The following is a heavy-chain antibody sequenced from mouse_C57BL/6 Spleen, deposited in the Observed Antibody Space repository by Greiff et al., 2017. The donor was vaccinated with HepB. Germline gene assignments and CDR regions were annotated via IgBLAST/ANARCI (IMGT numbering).Heavy chain of an antibody. CDR1: GYTFTSYW. Sequence: VQLQQPGAELVKPGASVKMSCKASGYTFTSYWITWVKQRPGQGLEWIGDIYPGSGSTNYNEKFKSKATLTVDTSSSTAYMQLSSLTSEDSAVYYCAREGVITTVVGYWGQGTTLTVSS. V-gene: IGHV1-55*01. D-gene: IGHD1-1*01. CDR3: AREGVITTVVGY. CDR2: IYPGSGST. J-gene: IGHJ2*01.